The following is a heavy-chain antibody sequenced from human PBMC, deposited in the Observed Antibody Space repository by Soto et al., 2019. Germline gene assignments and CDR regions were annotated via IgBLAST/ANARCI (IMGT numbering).Heavy chain of an antibody. V-gene: IGHV3-23*01. CDR2: ISGGGSGA. Sequence: EVQLLESGGGLVQPGGSLRLSCTASGFTFSDHATTWVRQAPGKGLEWVSGISGGGSGAYYADSVKGRFTVSRANSKNTLFLQMDSLRAEDTAVYYCAIDLWWYTHWGQGTLVTVSS. J-gene: IGHJ4*02. CDR3: AIDLWWYTH. D-gene: IGHD2-15*01. CDR1: GFTFSDHA.